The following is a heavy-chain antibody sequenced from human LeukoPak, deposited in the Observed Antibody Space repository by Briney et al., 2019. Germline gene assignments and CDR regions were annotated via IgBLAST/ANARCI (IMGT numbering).Heavy chain of an antibody. D-gene: IGHD6-6*01. CDR1: GFSFSSYA. J-gene: IGHJ4*02. CDR3: AKDLGSISSVSDYFYS. Sequence: GGALRLSCAASGFSFSSYAMSWVRQTPGKGLEWVSGISGGGGSTYYADSVKGRFTISRDNSKNTLYLQMNSLRAEDTAIYYCAKDLGSISSVSDYFYSWVQGTLVTVSS. V-gene: IGHV3-23*01. CDR2: ISGGGGST.